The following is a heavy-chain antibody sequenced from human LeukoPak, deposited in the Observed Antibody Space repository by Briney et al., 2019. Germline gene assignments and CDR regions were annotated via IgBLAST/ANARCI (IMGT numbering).Heavy chain of an antibody. Sequence: SETLSLTCTVSGGSISSYYWSWIRQPPGKGLEGIGYIYYSGSTNYNPSLKSRVTISVATSKNQFSLKLSSVTAADTAVYYCARVVPLRLLWFGELLSGFDPWGQGTLVTVSS. CDR2: IYYSGST. J-gene: IGHJ5*02. V-gene: IGHV4-59*01. CDR3: ARVVPLRLLWFGELLSGFDP. D-gene: IGHD3-10*01. CDR1: GGSISSYY.